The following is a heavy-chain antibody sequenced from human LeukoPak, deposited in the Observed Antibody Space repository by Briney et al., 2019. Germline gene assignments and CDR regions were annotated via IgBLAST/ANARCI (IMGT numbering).Heavy chain of an antibody. CDR3: ARHVSSASHVFDI. Sequence: PSETLSLTCTVSGGSLRSYYWSWSRQPPGTGLEWIGYIYHSGSTNYNPPLESRVTMSVDTSKNQFSLKLGSVTDADTAVYFCARHVSSASHVFDIWGQGTMVTVSS. CDR2: IYHSGST. D-gene: IGHD5/OR15-5a*01. J-gene: IGHJ3*02. CDR1: GGSLRSYY. V-gene: IGHV4-59*08.